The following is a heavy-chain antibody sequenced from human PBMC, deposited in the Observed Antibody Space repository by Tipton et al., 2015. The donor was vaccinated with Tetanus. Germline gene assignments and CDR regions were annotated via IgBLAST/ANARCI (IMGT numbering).Heavy chain of an antibody. CDR3: ARDPHTIRTGNHRGFDY. Sequence: SLRLSCAASGFDFRSDWMTWVRQAPGKGLEWVANIKQDGNEKYHEDSVKGRFTISRDNGKNLLYLEMNSLRVEDTAVYYCARDPHTIRTGNHRGFDYWGQGTLVTVSS. CDR1: GFDFRSDW. J-gene: IGHJ4*02. D-gene: IGHD3-10*01. CDR2: IKQDGNEK. V-gene: IGHV3-7*03.